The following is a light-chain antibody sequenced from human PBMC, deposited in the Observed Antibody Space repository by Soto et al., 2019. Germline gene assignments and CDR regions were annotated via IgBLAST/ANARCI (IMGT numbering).Light chain of an antibody. CDR2: LGS. J-gene: IGKJ2*02. Sequence: DIVMTQSPLSLPVTPGEPASISCRSSQSLLHSNGYNYLDWYLQQPGQSPQLLIYLGSNRASGVPARFSGSGSGTDFTLKISRVEAEDVGVYYCLQALQTTCTFGQWTKREIQ. V-gene: IGKV2-28*01. CDR1: QSLLHSNGYNY. CDR3: LQALQTTCT.